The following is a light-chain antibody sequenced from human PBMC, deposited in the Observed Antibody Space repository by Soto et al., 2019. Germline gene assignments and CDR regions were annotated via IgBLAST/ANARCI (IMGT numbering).Light chain of an antibody. CDR1: QSVFSSSNTKNY. J-gene: IGKJ4*01. Sequence: DIVLTQSPDSLAVSLGERATINCKSSQSVFSSSNTKNYLSWYQQKPGQAPKLLIYWASVRGSGVPDRFSGSGSGTDFTLTISSLQAEDVAVYYCHHYFGLLSLTFGGGTKVDIK. CDR2: WAS. V-gene: IGKV4-1*01. CDR3: HHYFGLLSLT.